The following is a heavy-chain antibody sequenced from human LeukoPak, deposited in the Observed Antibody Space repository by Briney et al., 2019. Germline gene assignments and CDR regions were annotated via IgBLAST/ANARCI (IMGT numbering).Heavy chain of an antibody. J-gene: IGHJ6*03. CDR3: AREYSNYRNYYYYMDV. D-gene: IGHD4-11*01. Sequence: GASVKVSCKASGYTFTSYGISWVRQAPAQGLEWMGWISAYNGNTNYAQKLQGRVTMTTDTSTSTAYMELRSLRSDDTAVYYCAREYSNYRNYYYYMDVWGKGTTVTVSS. CDR1: GYTFTSYG. CDR2: ISAYNGNT. V-gene: IGHV1-18*01.